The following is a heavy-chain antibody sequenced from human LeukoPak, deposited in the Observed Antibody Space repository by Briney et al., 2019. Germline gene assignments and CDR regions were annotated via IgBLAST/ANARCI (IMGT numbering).Heavy chain of an antibody. D-gene: IGHD3-22*01. CDR1: GGSISSGGYS. J-gene: IGHJ4*02. V-gene: IGHV4-30-2*01. Sequence: SETLSLTCAVSGGSISSGGYSWSWIRQPPGKGLEWIGYIYHSGSTYYDPSLKSRVTISVDRSKNQFSLKLSSVTAADTAVYYCARVNSSGTFDYWGQGTLVTVSS. CDR2: IYHSGST. CDR3: ARVNSSGTFDY.